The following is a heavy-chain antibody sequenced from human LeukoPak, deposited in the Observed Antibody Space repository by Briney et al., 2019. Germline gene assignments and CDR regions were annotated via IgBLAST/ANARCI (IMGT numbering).Heavy chain of an antibody. Sequence: PGRSLRLSCAASGFTFDDYAMRWVRQAPGKGLEWVSGISWNSGSIGYADSVKGRFTISRDNAKNSLYLQMNSLRAEDTALYYRAKDLYNWNDGDYYYGMDVWGQGTTVTVSS. J-gene: IGHJ6*02. D-gene: IGHD1-1*01. V-gene: IGHV3-9*01. CDR1: GFTFDDYA. CDR2: ISWNSGSI. CDR3: AKDLYNWNDGDYYYGMDV.